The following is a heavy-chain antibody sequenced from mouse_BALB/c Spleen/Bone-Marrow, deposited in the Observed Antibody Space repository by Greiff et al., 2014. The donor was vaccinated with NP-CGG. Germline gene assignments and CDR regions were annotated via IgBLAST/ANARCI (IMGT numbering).Heavy chain of an antibody. Sequence: VQLKESGGGLVQPGGSLKISCAASGFTFSSYIMSWVRQTPEKRLEWVAYISNGGGSTYYPDTVKGRFTISRDNAKNTLYLQMISLKSEDTAMYYCARQGVYYGKTYYATDYWGQGTSVTVSS. J-gene: IGHJ4*01. CDR3: ARQGVYYGKTYYATDY. V-gene: IGHV5-12-2*01. D-gene: IGHD2-1*01. CDR2: ISNGGGST. CDR1: GFTFSSYI.